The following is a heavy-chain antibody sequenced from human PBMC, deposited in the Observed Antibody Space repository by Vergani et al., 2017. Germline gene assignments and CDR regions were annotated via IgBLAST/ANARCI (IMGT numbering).Heavy chain of an antibody. V-gene: IGHV3-21*04. Sequence: EVQLVESGGGLVKPGGSLRLSCAASGFTFSSYSMNWVRQAPGKGLEWVSSISSSSSYIYYADSVKGRFTISRDNAKNTLYLQMNSLRAEDTAVYYCARGGDYYGSGTRFDYWGQGTLVTVSS. CDR2: ISSSSSYI. J-gene: IGHJ4*02. CDR1: GFTFSSYS. D-gene: IGHD3-10*01. CDR3: ARGGDYYGSGTRFDY.